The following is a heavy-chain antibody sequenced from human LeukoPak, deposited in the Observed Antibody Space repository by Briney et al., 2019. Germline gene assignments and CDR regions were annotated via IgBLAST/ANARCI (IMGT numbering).Heavy chain of an antibody. CDR2: IYTSGST. J-gene: IGHJ6*03. CDR1: GCSISSYY. CDR3: ARETKYFDWLLHYYYMDV. V-gene: IGHV4-4*07. Sequence: SETLSLTCTVSGCSISSYYWSWIRQPAGKGLEWIGRIYTSGSTNYNPSLQSRVTMSVDTSKNQFSLKLSSVTAADTAVYYCARETKYFDWLLHYYYMDVWGKGTTVTISS. D-gene: IGHD3-9*01.